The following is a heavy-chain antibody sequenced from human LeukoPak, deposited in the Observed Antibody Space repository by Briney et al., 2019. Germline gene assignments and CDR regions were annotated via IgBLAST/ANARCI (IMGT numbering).Heavy chain of an antibody. CDR2: INHSGST. CDR3: ARGSCSSTSCYPVYHYGMDV. V-gene: IGHV4-34*01. CDR1: GGSFSGYY. J-gene: IGHJ6*02. D-gene: IGHD2-2*01. Sequence: SETLSLTCTVSGGSFSGYYWSWIRQPPGKGLEWIGEINHSGSTNYNPSLKSRVTISVDTSKNQFSLKLSSVTAADTAVYYCARGSCSSTSCYPVYHYGMDVWGQGTRSPSP.